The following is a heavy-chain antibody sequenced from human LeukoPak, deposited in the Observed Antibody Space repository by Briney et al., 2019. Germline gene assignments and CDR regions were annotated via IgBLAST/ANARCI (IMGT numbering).Heavy chain of an antibody. CDR1: GGSISSYY. D-gene: IGHD6-19*01. V-gene: IGHV4-59*01. Sequence: PSETLSLTCTVSGGSISSYYWSWIRQPPGKGLEWIGYIYYSGSTNYNPSLKSRVTISVDTSKNQFSLKLSSVTAADTAVYYCARAGYSSGHLAYWGQGTLVTVSS. CDR2: IYYSGST. J-gene: IGHJ4*02. CDR3: ARAGYSSGHLAY.